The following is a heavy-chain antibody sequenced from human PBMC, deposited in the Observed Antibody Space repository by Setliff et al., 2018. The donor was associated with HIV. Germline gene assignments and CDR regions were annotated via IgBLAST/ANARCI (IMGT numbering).Heavy chain of an antibody. CDR2: INHSGKT. CDR1: GGSLSGHY. Sequence: SETLSLTCAVYGGSLSGHYWTWIRQPPGEGLEWIGEINHSGKTNYNPSLKSRVTISVDTSKNQFSLKVTSVTAADTAVYYCVTSSSWSSRLNFWGQGMLVTISS. CDR3: VTSSSWSSRLNF. V-gene: IGHV4-34*01. D-gene: IGHD6-13*01. J-gene: IGHJ4*02.